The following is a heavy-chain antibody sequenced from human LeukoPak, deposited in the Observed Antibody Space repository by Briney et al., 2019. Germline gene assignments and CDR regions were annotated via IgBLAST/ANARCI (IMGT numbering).Heavy chain of an antibody. Sequence: ASVKVSCKASGYTFTGYYIHWVRQAPGHGLEWMGWINPNSGGTNYAQKLQGRVTMTRDTSISTAYMELSRLRSDDTAVYYCARSQEGFPYYYYYMDVWGKGTTVTISS. CDR1: GYTFTGYY. J-gene: IGHJ6*03. V-gene: IGHV1-2*02. CDR2: INPNSGGT. CDR3: ARSQEGFPYYYYYMDV. D-gene: IGHD3-10*01.